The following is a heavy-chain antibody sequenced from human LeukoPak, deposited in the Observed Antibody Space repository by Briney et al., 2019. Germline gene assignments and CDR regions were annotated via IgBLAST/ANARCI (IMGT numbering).Heavy chain of an antibody. CDR2: ISYSGST. CDR1: GGSIGTTYYY. CDR3: ARGGGLRSPFDY. J-gene: IGHJ4*02. V-gene: IGHV4-39*07. Sequence: PSETLSLTCTVSGGSIGTTYYYWGWIRQPPGKGLEWIGSISYSGSTYYNPSLESRVTISVDTSKNQFSLKLSSVTAADTAVYYCARGGGLRSPFDYWGQGTLVTVSS. D-gene: IGHD5-12*01.